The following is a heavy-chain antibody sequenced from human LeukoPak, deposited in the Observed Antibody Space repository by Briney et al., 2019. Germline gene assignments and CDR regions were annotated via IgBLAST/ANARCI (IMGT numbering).Heavy chain of an antibody. CDR1: RYSFTSYW. V-gene: IGHV5-51*01. Sequence: GESLKISCKGSRYSFTSYWIGWVRQMPGKGLEWMGIIHPGDSDTRYSPSFQGQVTISADKSISTAYLQWSSLKASDTAMYYCARPSIAAAGNYYYFDYWGQGTLVTVSS. CDR2: IHPGDSDT. J-gene: IGHJ4*02. CDR3: ARPSIAAAGNYYYFDY. D-gene: IGHD6-13*01.